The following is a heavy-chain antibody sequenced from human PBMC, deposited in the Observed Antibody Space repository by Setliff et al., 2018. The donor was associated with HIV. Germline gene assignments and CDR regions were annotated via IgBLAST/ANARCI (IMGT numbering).Heavy chain of an antibody. V-gene: IGHV4-4*09. Sequence: KTSETLSLTCTVSGDSISSYSWNWIRQPPGRGLEWIGYVYASGETNYNPSLKSRVTMSTDTSRNQFFLNLNYATAADTAVYYCAVGHGCCGYGNWFDPWGQGTLVTVSS. CDR2: VYASGET. D-gene: IGHD5-12*01. CDR3: AVGHGCCGYGNWFDP. J-gene: IGHJ5*02. CDR1: GDSISSYS.